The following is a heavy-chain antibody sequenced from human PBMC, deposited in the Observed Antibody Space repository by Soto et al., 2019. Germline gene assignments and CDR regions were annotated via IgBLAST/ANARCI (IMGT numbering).Heavy chain of an antibody. CDR1: GDSVSSNTAS. J-gene: IGHJ5*02. Sequence: SQTLSLTCAISGDSVSSNTASWNWIRQSPSRGLEWLGRTYFRSKWYNDYAVSVKSRIIVNPDTSNNQFSLQLNSVTPEDTAVYFCAKGDNLGPKTGYAFDPWGQGIMVTVSS. D-gene: IGHD5-12*01. V-gene: IGHV6-1*01. CDR2: TYFRSKWYN. CDR3: AKGDNLGPKTGYAFDP.